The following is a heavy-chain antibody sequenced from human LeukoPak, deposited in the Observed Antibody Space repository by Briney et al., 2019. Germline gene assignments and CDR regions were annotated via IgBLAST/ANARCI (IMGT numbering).Heavy chain of an antibody. CDR2: IYYSGST. Sequence: PSETLSLTCTVSGGSISSSSYYWGWIRQPPGKGLEWIGSIYYSGSTYYNPSLKSRVTISVDTSKNQFSLKLSSVTAADTAVYYCARDAAYDILTGYAENNWFDPWGQGTLVTVSS. D-gene: IGHD3-9*01. CDR1: GGSISSSSYY. CDR3: ARDAAYDILTGYAENNWFDP. V-gene: IGHV4-39*07. J-gene: IGHJ5*02.